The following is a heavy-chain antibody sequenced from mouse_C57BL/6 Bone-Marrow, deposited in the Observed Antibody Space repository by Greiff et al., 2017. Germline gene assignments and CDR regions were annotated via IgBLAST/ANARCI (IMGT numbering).Heavy chain of an antibody. Sequence: VQLQQSGAELVRPGTSVKVSCKASGYAFTNYLIEWVKQRPGQGLEWIGVINPGSGGTNYNEKFKGKATLTADKSSSTAYMQLSSLTSEDSAVYFCARSDMRYWYFDVWGTGTTVTVSS. CDR2: INPGSGGT. CDR3: ARSDMRYWYFDV. V-gene: IGHV1-54*01. CDR1: GYAFTNYL. J-gene: IGHJ1*03.